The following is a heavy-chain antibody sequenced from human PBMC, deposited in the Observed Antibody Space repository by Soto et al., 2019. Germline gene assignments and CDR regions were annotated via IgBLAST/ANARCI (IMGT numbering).Heavy chain of an antibody. Sequence: TGGSQRLCSAASGFDFGDSGRNLARPPAGKGPEWVSRMTSDGRTIQYADSVQGRFTASRDNAKSTLYLQMDSLRAEDTAVYYCAAAEVDYWGPGTMV. D-gene: IGHD6-25*01. J-gene: IGHJ4*02. V-gene: IGHV3-74*01. CDR1: GFDFGDSG. CDR2: MTSDGRTI. CDR3: AAAEVDY.